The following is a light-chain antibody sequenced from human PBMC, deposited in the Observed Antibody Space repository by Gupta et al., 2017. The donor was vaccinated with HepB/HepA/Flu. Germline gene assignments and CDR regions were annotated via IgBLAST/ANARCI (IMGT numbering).Light chain of an antibody. J-gene: IGKJ4*01. CDR2: AAS. V-gene: IGKV1-39*01. CDR1: QSISSY. CDR3: QETYDTPRT. Sequence: DIQMTQSPSSLSASVGDRVTITCRASQSISSYLNWYQQKPGKAPELLIYAASTLQTGVPSRFSGRGSGTDFTLTVSSLQPEDFATYHCQETYDTPRTFGGGTKVEIK.